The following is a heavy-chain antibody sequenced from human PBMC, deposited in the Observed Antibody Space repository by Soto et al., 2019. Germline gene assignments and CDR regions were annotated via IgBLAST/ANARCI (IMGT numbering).Heavy chain of an antibody. CDR1: GYTFTSYG. Sequence: VKVSCKASGYTFTSYGISWVRQAPGQGLEWMGWISAYNGNTNYAQKLQGRVTMTTDTSTSTAYMELRSLRSDDTAVYYCTTDLWYRPFFDYWGQGTLVTVSS. CDR3: TTDLWYRPFFDY. D-gene: IGHD1-20*01. CDR2: ISAYNGNT. J-gene: IGHJ4*02. V-gene: IGHV1-18*01.